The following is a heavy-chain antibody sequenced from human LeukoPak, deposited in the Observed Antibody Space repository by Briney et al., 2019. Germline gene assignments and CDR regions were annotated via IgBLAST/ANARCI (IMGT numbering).Heavy chain of an antibody. CDR2: LYSEGGRT. V-gene: IGHV3-74*01. J-gene: IGHJ4*02. CDR3: SRGLGQPVDY. D-gene: IGHD6-6*01. CDR1: GFTFSSYG. Sequence: AGGSLRLSCAASGFTFSSYGMHWVRQAPGKGRGGVSRLYSEGGRTYYADPVKGRFTISRDNAKNTLYLQMNSLRVEDTAVYYCSRGLGQPVDYWGQGTLVTVSS.